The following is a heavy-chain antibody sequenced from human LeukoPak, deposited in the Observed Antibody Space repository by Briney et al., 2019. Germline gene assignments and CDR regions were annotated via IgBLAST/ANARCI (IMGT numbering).Heavy chain of an antibody. V-gene: IGHV3-21*01. CDR1: GFTFSSYW. Sequence: GGSLRLSCAASGFTFSSYWMSWVRQAPGKGLEWVSSISSSSSYIYYADSVKGRFTISRDNAKNSLYLQMNSLRAEDTAVYYCVTRGRIAVAGTTAFDYWGQGTLVTVSS. J-gene: IGHJ4*02. CDR2: ISSSSSYI. D-gene: IGHD6-19*01. CDR3: VTRGRIAVAGTTAFDY.